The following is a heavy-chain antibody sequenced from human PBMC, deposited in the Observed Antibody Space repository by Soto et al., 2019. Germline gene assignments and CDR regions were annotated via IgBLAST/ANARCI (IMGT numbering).Heavy chain of an antibody. CDR1: GGSISSNNW. J-gene: IGHJ4*02. D-gene: IGHD3-16*01. Sequence: QVQLQESGPGLVKPSGTLSLTCAVSGGSISSNNWWSWVRQPPGKGLEWIGEINHSGSTNSNPSLTRRVTISVDKSKNQFSLQLSSVTTADTAVYYCARGTVQPWGPFFDYWGQGTLVTVSS. CDR2: INHSGST. CDR3: ARGTVQPWGPFFDY. V-gene: IGHV4-4*02.